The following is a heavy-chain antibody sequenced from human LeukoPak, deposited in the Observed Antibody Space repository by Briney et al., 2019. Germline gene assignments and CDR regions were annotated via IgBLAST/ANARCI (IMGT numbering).Heavy chain of an antibody. V-gene: IGHV3-23*01. D-gene: IGHD5-18*01. Sequence: PGESLRLSCLASGYIFDTFAMNWVRQAPGKGLEWVAGIGNTETYYADSVKGRFTISRDDSKNTIYLHMRNLRADDTAVYYCARWTAMVLRERGFDYWGQGTLVTVSS. J-gene: IGHJ4*02. CDR1: GYIFDTFA. CDR2: IGNTET. CDR3: ARWTAMVLRERGFDY.